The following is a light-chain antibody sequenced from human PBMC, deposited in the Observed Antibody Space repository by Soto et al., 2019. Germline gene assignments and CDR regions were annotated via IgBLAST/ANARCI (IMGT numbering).Light chain of an antibody. V-gene: IGLV2-8*01. J-gene: IGLJ1*01. CDR3: CSYGGSTNV. CDR2: EVN. Sequence: QSVLTQPPSASGAPGQSVAISCTGNSSDVGGYNYVSWYQQHPGTAPKLMIYEVNKRPSGVPDRFSGSKSGNTASLTVSGLQAEDEADYYCCSYGGSTNVFGTGTKVTVL. CDR1: SSDVGGYNY.